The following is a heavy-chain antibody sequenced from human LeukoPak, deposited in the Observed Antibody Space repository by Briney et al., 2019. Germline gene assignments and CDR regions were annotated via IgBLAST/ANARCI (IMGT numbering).Heavy chain of an antibody. V-gene: IGHV4-34*01. J-gene: IGHJ6*04. Sequence: SETLSLTCAVYGGSFSGYYWSWMRHPPGEGLEGMGEINHSGSTTYNTPLQSRATISVDTSQYQFSLKLGSVTAADTAVYYCARGEYNWNDRGYYGMDVWGKGTTVTVSS. CDR1: GGSFSGYY. D-gene: IGHD1-20*01. CDR3: ARGEYNWNDRGYYGMDV. CDR2: INHSGST.